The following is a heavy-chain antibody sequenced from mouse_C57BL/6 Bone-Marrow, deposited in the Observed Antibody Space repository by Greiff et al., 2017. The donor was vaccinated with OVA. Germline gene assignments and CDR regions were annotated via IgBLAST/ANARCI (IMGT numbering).Heavy chain of an antibody. CDR1: GYTFTSYW. CDR2: IHPNSGST. J-gene: IGHJ4*01. V-gene: IGHV1-64*01. CDR3: ARYGYGSSYYAMDY. Sequence: QVQLQQPGAELVKPGASVKLSCKASGYTFTSYWMPWVKQRPGQGLEWIGMIHPNSGSTNYNEKFKSKATLTVDKSSSTAYMQLSSLTSEDAAVDYCARYGYGSSYYAMDYWGQGTSVTVSS. D-gene: IGHD1-1*01.